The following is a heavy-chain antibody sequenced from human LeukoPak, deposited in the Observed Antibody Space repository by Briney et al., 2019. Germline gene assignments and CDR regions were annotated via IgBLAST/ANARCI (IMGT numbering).Heavy chain of an antibody. J-gene: IGHJ4*02. Sequence: PGGSLRLSCAASGFTLSNYEMNWVRQAPGKGLEWVSYISNGGGSIYYADSVKGRFTISRDNAKNSLYLQMNSLRAEDMAVYYCATVGRAARPGYWGQGILVTVSS. CDR1: GFTLSNYE. D-gene: IGHD6-6*01. V-gene: IGHV3-48*03. CDR2: ISNGGGSI. CDR3: ATVGRAARPGY.